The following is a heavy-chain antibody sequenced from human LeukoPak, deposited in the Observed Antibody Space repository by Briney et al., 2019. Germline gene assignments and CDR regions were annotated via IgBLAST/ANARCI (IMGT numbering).Heavy chain of an antibody. CDR1: GGSINNYY. Sequence: SETLFLTCTVSGGSINNYYWSWNRQPPGKGLEWIGYIYYTGRTNYNPSLKSRVTISVDTSKNQFSLKLSSVTAADTAVYYCTRNNYFDYWGQGILVTVSS. D-gene: IGHD2/OR15-2a*01. CDR3: TRNNYFDY. CDR2: IYYTGRT. V-gene: IGHV4-59*01. J-gene: IGHJ4*02.